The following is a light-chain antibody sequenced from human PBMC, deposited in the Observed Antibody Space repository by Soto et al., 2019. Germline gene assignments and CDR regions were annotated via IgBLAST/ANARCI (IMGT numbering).Light chain of an antibody. CDR3: QQYYSFPWT. V-gene: IGKV1-5*01. Sequence: DIQMTQSPSTLSASVGDRVTITCRASQDISRWLAWYQHKPGKPPKLLIYDASGLDSGVPSRFSGSGFGTEFTLTITGLQPEDFATFYCQQYYSFPWTFGQGTNVDFK. CDR2: DAS. J-gene: IGKJ1*01. CDR1: QDISRW.